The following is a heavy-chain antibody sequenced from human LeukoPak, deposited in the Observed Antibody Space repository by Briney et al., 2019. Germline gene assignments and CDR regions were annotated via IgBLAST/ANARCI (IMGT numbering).Heavy chain of an antibody. D-gene: IGHD3-9*01. CDR2: IYPGDSDT. CDR3: ATGRYFDWLLSGDAFDI. Sequence: GESLKISCKGSGHTFNNYWIGWVRQMPGKGLERMGIIYPGDSDTRYSPSFQGQVTISADKSISTAYLQWSSLKASDTAMYYCATGRYFDWLLSGDAFDIWGQGTMVTVSS. V-gene: IGHV5-51*01. CDR1: GHTFNNYW. J-gene: IGHJ3*02.